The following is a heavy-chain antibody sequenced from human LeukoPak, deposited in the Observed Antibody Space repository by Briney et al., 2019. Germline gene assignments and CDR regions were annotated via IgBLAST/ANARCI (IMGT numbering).Heavy chain of an antibody. V-gene: IGHV4-38-2*01. CDR1: GFTFSNYA. D-gene: IGHD4-23*01. Sequence: GSLRLSCAASGFTFSNYAMSWVRQPPGKGLEWIGSIYYSGSTYYNPSLKSRVTISVDTSKNQFSLKLSSVTAADTAVYYCASGSTDYGGNSFDYWGQGTLVTVSS. CDR3: ASGSTDYGGNSFDY. CDR2: IYYSGST. J-gene: IGHJ4*02.